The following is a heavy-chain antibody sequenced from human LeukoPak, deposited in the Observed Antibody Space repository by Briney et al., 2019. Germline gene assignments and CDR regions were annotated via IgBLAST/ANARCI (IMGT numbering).Heavy chain of an antibody. CDR2: INSEGSRT. Sequence: VGSLRLSCAASGFTLSSYEMRWVRQGPGKGLWWVSHINSEGSRTGYADSVRGRFTISRDNAKRTLYMQMNTLRAEDKAIYYCARQLPREVTIDYWGKGTMVTVSS. CDR1: GFTLSSYE. V-gene: IGHV3-74*01. J-gene: IGHJ4*02. D-gene: IGHD2-21*02. CDR3: ARQLPREVTIDY.